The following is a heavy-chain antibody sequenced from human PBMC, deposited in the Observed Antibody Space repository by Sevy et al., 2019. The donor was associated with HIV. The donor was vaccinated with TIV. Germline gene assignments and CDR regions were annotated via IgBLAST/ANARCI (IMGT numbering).Heavy chain of an antibody. CDR3: ATHAGIAAAGRVFDY. D-gene: IGHD6-13*01. V-gene: IGHV3-72*01. CDR1: GFTFSDHY. J-gene: IGHJ4*02. CDR2: TRNKADGYTT. Sequence: GGSLRLSCVASGFTFSDHYMEWVRQAPGKGLEWVGRTRNKADGYTTEYAASVKGRFTISRDESKNSLYVQMNSRKAADTAVYYCATHAGIAAAGRVFDYWGQGTLVTVSS.